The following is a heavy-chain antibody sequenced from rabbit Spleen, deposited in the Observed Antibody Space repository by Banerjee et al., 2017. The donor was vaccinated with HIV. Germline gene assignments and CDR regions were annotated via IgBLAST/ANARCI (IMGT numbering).Heavy chain of an antibody. D-gene: IGHD6-1*01. Sequence: QSLEESGGDLVKPGASLTLTCTASGFTISSNYYMCWVRQAPGKGLEWIGCIYAGSSGSTYYASWVNGRFTISKTSSTVTLQMTSLTAADTATYFCARAYAYNSGFDPWGPGTLVTVS. CDR1: GFTISSNYY. J-gene: IGHJ2*01. CDR2: IYAGSSGST. V-gene: IGHV1S40*01. CDR3: ARAYAYNSGFDP.